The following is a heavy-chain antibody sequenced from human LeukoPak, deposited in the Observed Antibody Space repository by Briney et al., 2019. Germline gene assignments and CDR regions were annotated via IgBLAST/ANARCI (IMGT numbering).Heavy chain of an antibody. V-gene: IGHV4-59*01. Sequence: SETLSLTCTVSGGSISINYWTWIRQPPGKGLEWIGYIHHRGSTYYNPSLTSRVTISVDTSKNQFSLKLSSVTAADTAAFYCARGTQYSSSWYYFDYWGQGILVTVSS. CDR3: ARGTQYSSSWYYFDY. CDR1: GGSISINY. J-gene: IGHJ4*02. CDR2: IHHRGST. D-gene: IGHD6-13*01.